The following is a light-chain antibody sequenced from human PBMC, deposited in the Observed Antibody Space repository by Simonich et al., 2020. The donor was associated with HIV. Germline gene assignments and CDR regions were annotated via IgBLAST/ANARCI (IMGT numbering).Light chain of an antibody. CDR1: QSISSW. CDR3: QQYYTTAWT. CDR2: KAS. J-gene: IGKJ1*01. V-gene: IGKV1-5*03. Sequence: DIQMTQSPSTLSASVGDRVTITCRASQSISSWLAWYQQKPGKAPKLLIYKASSLERGVPSRFSGSGSGTEFTLTISSLQPDDFATYYCQQYYTTAWTFGQGTRVEVK.